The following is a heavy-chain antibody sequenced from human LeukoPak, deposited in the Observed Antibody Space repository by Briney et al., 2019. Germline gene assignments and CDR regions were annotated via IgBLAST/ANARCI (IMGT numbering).Heavy chain of an antibody. CDR2: MSWDDDNI. V-gene: IGHV3-43D*03. CDR3: ARSPYSSGWNYFDY. D-gene: IGHD6-19*01. Sequence: GGCLRLSCAASGFTFDDYAMHWVRQAPGKGLEWVSLMSWDDDNIYYADSVKGRFTISRDNSKNSLYLQMNSLRYEDTALYYCARSPYSSGWNYFDYWGQGTLVTVSS. CDR1: GFTFDDYA. J-gene: IGHJ4*02.